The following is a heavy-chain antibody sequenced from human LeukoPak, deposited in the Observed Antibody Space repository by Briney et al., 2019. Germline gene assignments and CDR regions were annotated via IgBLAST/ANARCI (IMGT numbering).Heavy chain of an antibody. V-gene: IGHV3-23*01. CDR2: ISGTGSST. CDR3: AKSSYGLGTYAIAGEC. CDR1: GVTFSSYA. J-gene: IGHJ4*02. D-gene: IGHD3-10*01. Sequence: SGGSLRLSCAASGVTFSSYAMSWVRQAPGTGLEWVSAISGTGSSTYSADSVRGRFTISRDNSKNTLYLQMNTLRAEDTAVYYCAKSSYGLGTYAIAGECWGQGTLVTVSS.